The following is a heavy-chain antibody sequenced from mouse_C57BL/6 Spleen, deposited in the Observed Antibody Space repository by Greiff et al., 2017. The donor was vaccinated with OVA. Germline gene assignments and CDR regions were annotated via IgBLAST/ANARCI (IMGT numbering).Heavy chain of an antibody. CDR1: GYSFTGYY. J-gene: IGHJ3*01. D-gene: IGHD1-1*01. CDR2: INPSTGGT. Sequence: VQLKQSGPELVKPGASVKISCKASGYSFTGYYMNWVKQSPEKSLEWIGEINPSTGGTTYNQKFKAKAILTVDKSSSTAYMQLKSLTSEDSAVYYCARTRSSYYGISFFAYWGQGTPVTVSA. V-gene: IGHV1-42*01. CDR3: ARTRSSYYGISFFAY.